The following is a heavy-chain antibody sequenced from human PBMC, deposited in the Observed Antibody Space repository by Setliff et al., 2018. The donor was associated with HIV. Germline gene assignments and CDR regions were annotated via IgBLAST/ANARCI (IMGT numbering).Heavy chain of an antibody. CDR2: TRSKAYGGTT. D-gene: IGHD4-17*01. CDR3: TRYKLTSVMSNFDY. V-gene: IGHV3-49*04. J-gene: IGHJ4*02. Sequence: AGGSLRLSCTTSGFIFGDYAMSWVRQAPGKGLQWVAFTRSKAYGGTTEYAASVKGRFTISRDDSKNIAYLQMGSLRTEDTAVYFCTRYKLTSVMSNFDYWGLGTLVTVSS. CDR1: GFIFGDYA.